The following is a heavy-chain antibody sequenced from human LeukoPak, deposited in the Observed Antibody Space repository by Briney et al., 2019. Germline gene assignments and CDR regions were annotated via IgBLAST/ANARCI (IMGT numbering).Heavy chain of an antibody. CDR3: ARADGGSRHS. Sequence: PGGSLRLSCAASVFTFSSYWMHWVRQAPGKGLVWVSRINYDGSSRSYADFVKGRFTISRDNAKSTVYPQLNSLRAEDTAVYYCARADGGSRHSWGQGTLVTVSS. V-gene: IGHV3-74*01. CDR1: VFTFSSYW. J-gene: IGHJ5*02. CDR2: INYDGSSR. D-gene: IGHD3-10*01.